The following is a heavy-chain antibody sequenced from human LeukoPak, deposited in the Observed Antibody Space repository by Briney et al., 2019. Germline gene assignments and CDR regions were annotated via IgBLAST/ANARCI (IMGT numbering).Heavy chain of an antibody. CDR2: IYYSGST. V-gene: IGHV4-59*01. J-gene: IGHJ4*02. D-gene: IGHD2-2*01. Sequence: PSETLSLTCTVSGGSISSYYWSWIRQPPGKGLEWIGYIYYSGSTNYNPSLKSRVTISVDTSKNQFSLKLSSVTAADTAVHYCARGAEVVPAAGPYFDYWGQGTLVTVSS. CDR1: GGSISSYY. CDR3: ARGAEVVPAAGPYFDY.